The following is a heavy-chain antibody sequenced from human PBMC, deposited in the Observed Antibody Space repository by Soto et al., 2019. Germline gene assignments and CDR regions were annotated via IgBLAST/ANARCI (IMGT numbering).Heavy chain of an antibody. Sequence: QVQLQQWGAGLLKPSETLSLTCAVYGGSFSGYYWSWIRQPPEKGLEWIGEINHSGSTNYNPSLKCRVTISVDTSKNQVSLKLSSVTAADTAVYYWARRAKRSGSSRRGWDKRGPVDVWGQGTTVTVSS. CDR1: GGSFSGYY. J-gene: IGHJ6*02. CDR3: ARRAKRSGSSRRGWDKRGPVDV. CDR2: INHSGST. D-gene: IGHD6-19*01. V-gene: IGHV4-34*01.